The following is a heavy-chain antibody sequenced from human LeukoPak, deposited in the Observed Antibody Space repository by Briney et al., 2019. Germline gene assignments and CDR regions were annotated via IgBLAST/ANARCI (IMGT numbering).Heavy chain of an antibody. CDR2: IYTGGST. J-gene: IGHJ4*02. CDR1: GGSISSGSYY. Sequence: SETLSLTCTVSGGSISSGSYYWSWIRQPAGKGLEWIGRIYTGGSTNYNPSLESRVTMSVDTSENRFSLKVNSVTAVDTAIYYCARDTRIEWLRFLDYWGQGILVTVSS. CDR3: ARDTRIEWLRFLDY. D-gene: IGHD5-12*01. V-gene: IGHV4-61*02.